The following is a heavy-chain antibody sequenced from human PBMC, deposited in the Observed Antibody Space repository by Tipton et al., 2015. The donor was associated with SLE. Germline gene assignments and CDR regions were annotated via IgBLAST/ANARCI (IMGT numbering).Heavy chain of an antibody. CDR3: AGEGPVGDGYNKGFGY. CDR2: INPNSGGT. CDR1: GYTFTSYG. J-gene: IGHJ4*02. D-gene: IGHD5-24*01. Sequence: QLVQSGAEVKKPGASVKVSCKASGYTFTSYGISWVRQAPGQGLEWMGRINPNSGGTNYAQKLQGRVTMTRDTSISTAYMELSRLGSDDTAVYYYAGEGPVGDGYNKGFGYWGQGTLVTVSS. V-gene: IGHV1-2*06.